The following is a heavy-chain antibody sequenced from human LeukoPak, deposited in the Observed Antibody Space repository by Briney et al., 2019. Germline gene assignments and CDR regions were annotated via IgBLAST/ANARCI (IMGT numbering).Heavy chain of an antibody. J-gene: IGHJ6*03. CDR1: GFSFSNHY. D-gene: IGHD3-3*01. Sequence: GGSLRLSCAASGFSFSNHYINWVRQSPGKGLEWVGRARNKAESYKIEYAASVKGRFITSRDDSKKSLFLHMNNLKTEDTAVYYCARESSIFQVVARSYMDVWGKGTTVTVSS. CDR2: ARNKAESYKI. CDR3: ARESSIFQVVARSYMDV. V-gene: IGHV3-72*01.